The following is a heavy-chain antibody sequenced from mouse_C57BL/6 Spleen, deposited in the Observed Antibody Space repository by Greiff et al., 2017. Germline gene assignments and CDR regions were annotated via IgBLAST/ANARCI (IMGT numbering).Heavy chain of an antibody. V-gene: IGHV1-82*01. CDR1: GYAFSSSW. CDR3: AREGNYVV. Sequence: VQLQQSGPELVKPGASVKISCKASGYAFSSSWMNWVKQRPGKGLEWIGRIYPGDGDTNYNGKFKGKATLTADKSSSTAYMQLSSLTSEDSAVYFCAREGNYVVWGTGTTVTVSS. CDR2: IYPGDGDT. J-gene: IGHJ1*03.